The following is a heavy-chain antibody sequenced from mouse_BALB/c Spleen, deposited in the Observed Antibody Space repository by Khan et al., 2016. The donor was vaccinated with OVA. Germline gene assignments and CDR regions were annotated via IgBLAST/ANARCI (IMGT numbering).Heavy chain of an antibody. CDR1: GFTFSTYG. Sequence: EVKLLESGGDLVKPGGSLRLSCAASGFTFSTYGMSWVRQFPDKRLEWVATINSDGYYTYYPYTVKGRFTISRNNAENTLYLQMSSLKSEDTAIYYCASHLTGAFAYWGQGTLGTVAA. J-gene: IGHJ3*01. CDR3: ASHLTGAFAY. D-gene: IGHD4-1*01. CDR2: INSDGYYT. V-gene: IGHV5-6*01.